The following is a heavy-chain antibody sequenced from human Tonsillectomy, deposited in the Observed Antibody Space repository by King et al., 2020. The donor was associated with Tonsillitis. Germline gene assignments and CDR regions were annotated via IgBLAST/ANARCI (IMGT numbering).Heavy chain of an antibody. D-gene: IGHD1-26*01. CDR3: ARGSWGVGPYYGMDV. J-gene: IGHJ6*02. CDR2: ITDSGSKT. V-gene: IGHV3-23*04. CDR1: GFAFSSYA. Sequence: VQLVESGGAWVQPGGSLRLSCAASGFAFSSYAISWVRQAPGKGPEWVSAITDSGSKTYYDDSVEGRLTISRDNSKNTLYLQMNSLRAEDTAIYYCARGSWGVGPYYGMDVWGRGTTVTGSS.